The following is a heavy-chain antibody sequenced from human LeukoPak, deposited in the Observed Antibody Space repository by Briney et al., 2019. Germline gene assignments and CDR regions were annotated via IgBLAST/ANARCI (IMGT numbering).Heavy chain of an antibody. CDR1: GFTFSSYA. Sequence: GGSLRLSCAASGFTFSSYAMNWVRQAPGKGLEWVSYISSSSSTIYYADSVKGRFTISRDNAKNSLYLQMNSLRDEDTAVYYCARGSEVGATTYSGYWGQGTLVTVSS. D-gene: IGHD1-26*01. CDR2: ISSSSSTI. CDR3: ARGSEVGATTYSGY. V-gene: IGHV3-48*02. J-gene: IGHJ4*02.